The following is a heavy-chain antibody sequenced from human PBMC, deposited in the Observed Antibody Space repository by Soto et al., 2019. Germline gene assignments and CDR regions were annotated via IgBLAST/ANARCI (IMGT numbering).Heavy chain of an antibody. V-gene: IGHV1-18*01. CDR3: ARPDPYYDFWSAPPVSRYYYGMDV. CDR1: GYTFTSYG. CDR2: ISAYNGKA. J-gene: IGHJ6*02. Sequence: ASVKVSCKASGYTFTSYGSSWVRQAPGQGLEWMGWISAYNGKANYAQKLQGRVTITADKSTSTAYMELSSLRSEDTAVYYCARPDPYYDFWSAPPVSRYYYGMDVWGQGTTVTVSS. D-gene: IGHD3-3*01.